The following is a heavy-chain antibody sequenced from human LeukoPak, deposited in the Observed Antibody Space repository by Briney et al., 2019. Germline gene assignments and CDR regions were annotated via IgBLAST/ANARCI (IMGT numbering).Heavy chain of an antibody. CDR3: ARVYSGYHSFYDY. J-gene: IGHJ4*02. D-gene: IGHD3-22*01. CDR2: ISYGGSNK. Sequence: PGGSLRLSCAASGFTFSSYGIHWVRQAPGKGLEWVAGISYGGSNKYYADSVKGRFTISRDNSKNTLYLQMNSPRAEDTAVHFCARVYSGYHSFYDYWGQGTLVTVSS. CDR1: GFTFSSYG. V-gene: IGHV3-30*03.